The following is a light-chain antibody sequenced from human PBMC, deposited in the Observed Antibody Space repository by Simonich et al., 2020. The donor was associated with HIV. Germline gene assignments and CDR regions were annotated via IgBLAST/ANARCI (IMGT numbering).Light chain of an antibody. CDR3: QQYYDSPYT. J-gene: IGKJ2*01. Sequence: DIVMTQSPDSLTVSLGERATINCKSSQSFLYSSNNKNYIAWYQQKAGQPPKLLIYWASTRESGFPDRFSGSGSGTDFTLTISSLQAEDVAVYYCQQYYDSPYTFGQGTKLEIK. V-gene: IGKV4-1*01. CDR2: WAS. CDR1: QSFLYSSNNKNY.